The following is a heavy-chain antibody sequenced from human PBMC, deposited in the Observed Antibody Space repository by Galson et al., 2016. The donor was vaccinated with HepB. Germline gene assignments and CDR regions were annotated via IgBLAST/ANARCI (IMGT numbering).Heavy chain of an antibody. CDR1: GGTFSGYA. CDR2: INPIFRTP. J-gene: IGHJ6*02. CDR3: ARARLTIFGVISAYYYAMDG. V-gene: IGHV1-69*13. Sequence: SVKVSCKASGGTFSGYAINWVRQAPGQGLEWMGGINPIFRTPSYAQKFQGRVTITADESTSTTSMELSSLRSDDTAVYYCARARLTIFGVISAYYYAMDGWGQGTTVTVSS. D-gene: IGHD3-3*01.